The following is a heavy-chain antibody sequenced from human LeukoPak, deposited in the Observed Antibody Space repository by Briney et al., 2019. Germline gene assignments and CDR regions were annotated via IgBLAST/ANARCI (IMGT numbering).Heavy chain of an antibody. V-gene: IGHV5-51*01. D-gene: IGHD3-22*01. CDR3: ARLIYDSSGYFDY. Sequence: GESLKISCKASGYSFINHWIGWVRQKPGKGLEWVGIMYPDDSDTRYSPSFQGQVSISADKSLSPAYLQWSSLKASDTAMYYCARLIYDSSGYFDYWGQGTLVTVSS. J-gene: IGHJ4*02. CDR2: MYPDDSDT. CDR1: GYSFINHW.